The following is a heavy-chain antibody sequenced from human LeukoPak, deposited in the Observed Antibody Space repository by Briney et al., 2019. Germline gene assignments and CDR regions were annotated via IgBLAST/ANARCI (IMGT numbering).Heavy chain of an antibody. D-gene: IGHD3-10*01. CDR3: VKGGWFGQSPSELFDM. CDR1: GFTFSGYA. Sequence: GGSLRLSCAASGFTFSGYAMSWVRQAPGQGLECVSAVRLRGDTTNLADSVKGRFTISRDNSKNTLHLQMNRLRAEDTAAYYCVKGGWFGQSPSELFDMWGQGTMVTVSS. J-gene: IGHJ3*02. CDR2: VRLRGDTT. V-gene: IGHV3-23*01.